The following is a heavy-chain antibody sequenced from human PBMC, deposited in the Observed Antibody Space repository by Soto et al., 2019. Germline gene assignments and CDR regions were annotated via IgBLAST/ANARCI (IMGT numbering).Heavy chain of an antibody. Sequence: EVQLVESGGGLVQPGGSLRLSCAASGFTLSDYWMHWVRQAPGEGLVWVSRINWNSAVIGYADSVKGRFTISRDNAKNALYLQMTSLRSEDTALYYCARDPSVTAIGRADHWGQGTLVTVSS. V-gene: IGHV3-74*01. J-gene: IGHJ4*02. D-gene: IGHD5-18*01. CDR2: INWNSAVI. CDR1: GFTLSDYW. CDR3: ARDPSVTAIGRADH.